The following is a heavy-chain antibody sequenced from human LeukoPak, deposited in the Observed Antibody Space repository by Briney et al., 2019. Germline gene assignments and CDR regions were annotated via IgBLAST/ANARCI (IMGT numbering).Heavy chain of an antibody. CDR3: ARVTYSSGSFDY. Sequence: SETLSLTCTVSGYSISSGYYWGWIRQPPGKGLEWIGSIYHSGSTYYNPSLKRRVTISVDTSKNQFSLKLSSVTAADTAVYYCARVTYSSGSFDYWGQGTLVTVSS. CDR2: IYHSGST. V-gene: IGHV4-38-2*02. D-gene: IGHD6-19*01. CDR1: GYSISSGYY. J-gene: IGHJ4*02.